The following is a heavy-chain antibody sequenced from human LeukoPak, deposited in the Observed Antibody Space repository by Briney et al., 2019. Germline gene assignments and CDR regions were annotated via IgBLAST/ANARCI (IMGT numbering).Heavy chain of an antibody. D-gene: IGHD3-16*02. V-gene: IGHV3-21*01. CDR2: VSTAGSYV. Sequence: GGSLRLSCAASGFTFSRYTMNWVRQAQGKGLEWVSSVSTAGSYVYYADSVKGRFTISRDYAKNSLYLQMNSLSAEDTAVYYCAKDHYDYIGGTYRDFDYWGQGTLVTVSS. J-gene: IGHJ4*02. CDR1: GFTFSRYT. CDR3: AKDHYDYIGGTYRDFDY.